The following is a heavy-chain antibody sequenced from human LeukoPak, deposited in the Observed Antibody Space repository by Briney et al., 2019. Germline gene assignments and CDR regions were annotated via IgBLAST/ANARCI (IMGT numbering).Heavy chain of an antibody. V-gene: IGHV3-7*01. CDR2: IKQDGSEK. J-gene: IGHJ4*02. Sequence: SGGSLRLSCAASGFTFSSYWMSWVRQAPGKGLEWVANIKQDGSEKYYVDSVKGRFTISRDNAKNSLYLQMNSLRAEDTAVYYCARGADTAMVTPQTRFDYWGQGTLVTVSS. D-gene: IGHD5-18*01. CDR3: ARGADTAMVTPQTRFDY. CDR1: GFTFSSYW.